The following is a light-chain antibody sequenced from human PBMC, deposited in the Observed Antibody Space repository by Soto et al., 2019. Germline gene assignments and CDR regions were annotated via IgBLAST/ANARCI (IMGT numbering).Light chain of an antibody. Sequence: EIVMTQSPATLSVSPGERATLSCRASQSASVNLAWYQQKPGQAPRLLIYAASTRATGVPARFSGSGSGTEFTLTISSRQSEDVAVYYCQHYNNWPPKFTFGPGTKVDIK. CDR3: QHYNNWPPKFT. CDR1: QSASVN. J-gene: IGKJ3*01. V-gene: IGKV3-15*01. CDR2: AAS.